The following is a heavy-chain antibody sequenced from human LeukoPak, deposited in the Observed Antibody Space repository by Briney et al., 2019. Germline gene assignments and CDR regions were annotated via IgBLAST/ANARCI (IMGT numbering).Heavy chain of an antibody. V-gene: IGHV1-2*02. CDR3: ARAGYDISGYYPFDY. Sequence: ASVKVSCKTSGYTFTAYYMHWVRRAPGQGLEWMGWINPNSGGTKYAQKFQGRVTMTWDTSISTAYMGLSRLRSDDTAVYFCARAGYDISGYYPFDYWGQGTLVIV. CDR1: GYTFTAYY. J-gene: IGHJ4*02. CDR2: INPNSGGT. D-gene: IGHD3-22*01.